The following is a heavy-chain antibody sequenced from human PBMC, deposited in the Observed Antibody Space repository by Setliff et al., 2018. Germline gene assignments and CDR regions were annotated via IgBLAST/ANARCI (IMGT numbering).Heavy chain of an antibody. CDR3: ASTEYSSSSSYYYYMDV. J-gene: IGHJ6*03. V-gene: IGHV3-66*02. CDR2: IYSGGST. CDR1: GFTVSSNY. D-gene: IGHD6-6*01. Sequence: PGGSLRLSCAASGFTVSSNYMSWVRQAPGKGLEWVSVIYSGGSTYYADSVKGRFTISRDNSKNTLYLQMNSLRAEDTAVYYCASTEYSSSSSYYYYMDVWGKGTTVTVSS.